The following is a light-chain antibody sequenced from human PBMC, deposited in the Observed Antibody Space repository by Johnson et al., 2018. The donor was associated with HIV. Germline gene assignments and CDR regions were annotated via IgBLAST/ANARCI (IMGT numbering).Light chain of an antibody. J-gene: IGLJ1*01. Sequence: HSVLTQPPSVYAAPGQKVTISCSGSSSNIGNNYVSWYQQFPGTAPKLLIYDNNKRPSGIPDRFSGSKSGTSATLGITGLQTGDEADYYCGTWDSSLGVFGTGTKVTVL. V-gene: IGLV1-51*01. CDR1: SSNIGNNY. CDR2: DNN. CDR3: GTWDSSLGV.